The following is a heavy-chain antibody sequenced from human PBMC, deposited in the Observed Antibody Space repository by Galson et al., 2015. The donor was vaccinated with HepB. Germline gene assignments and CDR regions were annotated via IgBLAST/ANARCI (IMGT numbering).Heavy chain of an antibody. J-gene: IGHJ3*02. D-gene: IGHD5-12*01. CDR2: IFSHGDT. CDR3: AHRASSGYPNAFDI. CDR1: GYSLTNSRVG. V-gene: IGHV2-26*01. Sequence: PALVKPTQTLTLSCSVSGYSLTNSRVGVTWIRQTPGQALEWLAPIFSHGDTSYRTSLGRRLTISQDPSKSQGVLTMTNVDPVDSGTYYCAHRASSGYPNAFDIWGQGTMVTVSS.